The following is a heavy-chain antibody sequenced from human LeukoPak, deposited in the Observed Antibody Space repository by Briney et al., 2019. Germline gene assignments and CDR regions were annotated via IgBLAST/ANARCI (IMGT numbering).Heavy chain of an antibody. CDR2: IWYDGSNK. J-gene: IGHJ6*04. V-gene: IGHV3-33*01. D-gene: IGHD2-15*01. Sequence: GRSLRLSCAASGFTFSSYGMHWVRQAPGKGLEWVAVIWYDGSNKYCADSVKGRFTISRDNSKNTLYLQMNSLRAEDTAVYYCARDRGCSGGSCYSNYYYYGMDVWGKGTTVTVSS. CDR3: ARDRGCSGGSCYSNYYYYGMDV. CDR1: GFTFSSYG.